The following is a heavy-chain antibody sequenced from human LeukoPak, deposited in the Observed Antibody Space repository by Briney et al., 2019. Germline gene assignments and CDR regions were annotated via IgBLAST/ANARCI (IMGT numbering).Heavy chain of an antibody. J-gene: IGHJ4*02. CDR1: GGSISSGGYY. V-gene: IGHV4-31*03. D-gene: IGHD5-12*01. CDR3: ARANSGYDVEFDY. Sequence: SQTLSLTCTVSGGSISSGGYYWSWIRQHPGKGLEWIGYIYYSGSTYYNPSPKSRVTISVDTSKNQFSLKLSSVTAADTAVYYCARANSGYDVEFDYWGQGTLVTVSS. CDR2: IYYSGST.